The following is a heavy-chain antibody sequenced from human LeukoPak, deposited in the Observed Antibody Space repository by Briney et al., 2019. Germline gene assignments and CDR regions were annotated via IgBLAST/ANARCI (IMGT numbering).Heavy chain of an antibody. CDR2: IKQDGSEK. V-gene: IGHV3-7*01. Sequence: PGGSLRLSCAASGFTFSSYWMTWVRQAPGSGLEWVANIKQDGSEKYYVDSVKGRFTISRDNAKNSLYLLMNSLRAEDTAVYYCARVGGSYSLDCWGQGTLATVSS. D-gene: IGHD1-26*01. J-gene: IGHJ4*02. CDR1: GFTFSSYW. CDR3: ARVGGSYSLDC.